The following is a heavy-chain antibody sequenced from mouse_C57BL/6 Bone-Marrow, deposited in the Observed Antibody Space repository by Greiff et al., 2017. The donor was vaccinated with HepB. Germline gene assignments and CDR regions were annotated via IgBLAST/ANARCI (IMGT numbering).Heavy chain of an antibody. V-gene: IGHV1-64*01. Sequence: QVQLQQPGAELVKPGASVKLSCKASGYTFTSYWMHWVKQRPGQGLEWIGMIHPNSGSTNYNEKFKRKATLTVDKSSSTAYMQLSSLTSEDSAVYYCARHYSNYVNYFDYWGQGTTLTVSS. CDR3: ARHYSNYVNYFDY. CDR2: IHPNSGST. J-gene: IGHJ2*01. D-gene: IGHD2-5*01. CDR1: GYTFTSYW.